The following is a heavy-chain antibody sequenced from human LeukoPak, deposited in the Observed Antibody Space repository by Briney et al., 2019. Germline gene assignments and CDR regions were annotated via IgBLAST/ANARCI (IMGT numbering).Heavy chain of an antibody. V-gene: IGHV1-2*02. J-gene: IGHJ3*02. D-gene: IGHD1-26*01. CDR2: INPNSGGT. Sequence: GASVKVSCKASGYTFTDYYMNWVRQAPGQGLEWMGWINPNSGGTNYAQKFQGRVTMTRDTSISTAYMELRSLRSDDTAVYYCARGSGGATYDAFDIWGQGTMVTVSS. CDR3: ARGSGGATYDAFDI. CDR1: GYTFTDYY.